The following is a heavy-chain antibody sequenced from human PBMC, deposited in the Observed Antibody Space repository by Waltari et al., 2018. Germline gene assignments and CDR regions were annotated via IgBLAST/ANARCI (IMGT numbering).Heavy chain of an antibody. J-gene: IGHJ3*02. Sequence: QVHLVQSGAEVKTPGASVRISCKASEYTLDSFYINWVRRAPGQGLEWMGSLKPRGGSANDAQKLQGRVTMTRDKSTGTVYMELSRLRSDDTAIYYCSRGRGGYRYGSFDMWGQGTLVNVSS. CDR1: EYTLDSFY. D-gene: IGHD5-12*01. CDR2: LKPRGGSA. V-gene: IGHV1-46*02. CDR3: SRGRGGYRYGSFDM.